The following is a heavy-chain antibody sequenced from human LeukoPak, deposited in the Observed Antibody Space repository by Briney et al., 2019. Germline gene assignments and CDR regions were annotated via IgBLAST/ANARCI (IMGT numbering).Heavy chain of an antibody. D-gene: IGHD3-22*01. Sequence: PSETLSLTCSVSGGSITSSSYYWGWIRQPPGKGLEWIGSIYYRGSTYYNPSLKSRVTISVDMSKNQFSLKLSSVTAADTAIYYCARQTQDDSSGYYYPCYFDYWGQGTLVTVSS. CDR2: IYYRGST. J-gene: IGHJ4*02. V-gene: IGHV4-39*01. CDR3: ARQTQDDSSGYYYPCYFDY. CDR1: GGSITSSSYY.